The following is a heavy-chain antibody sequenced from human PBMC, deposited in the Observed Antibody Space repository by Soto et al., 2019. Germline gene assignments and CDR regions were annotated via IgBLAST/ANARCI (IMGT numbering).Heavy chain of an antibody. J-gene: IGHJ4*02. D-gene: IGHD2-15*01. CDR1: ECIVRSCG. Sequence: PGGSLRISCAYAECIVRSCGLSWVLEAPGKGLEWVSSISPSGGSTYYQDSVKGRFTISRDNSMNTLYLQMNSLRAEDTAVYYCSKGRLGSYNSDTCPDYRGAEALVTASP. CDR3: SKGRLGSYNSDTCPDY. CDR2: ISPSGGST. V-gene: IGHV3-23*01.